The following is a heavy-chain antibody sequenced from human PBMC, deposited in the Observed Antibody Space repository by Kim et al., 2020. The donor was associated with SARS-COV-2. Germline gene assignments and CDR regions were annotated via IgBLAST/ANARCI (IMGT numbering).Heavy chain of an antibody. D-gene: IGHD3-22*01. J-gene: IGHJ4*02. CDR3: AGEFDYYDTTALDYFDF. Sequence: VEGRFTIYRDNSKNTRYLQMNSLRAEDTAVYYCAGEFDYYDTTALDYFDFWGQGALVTVSS. V-gene: IGHV3-30*07.